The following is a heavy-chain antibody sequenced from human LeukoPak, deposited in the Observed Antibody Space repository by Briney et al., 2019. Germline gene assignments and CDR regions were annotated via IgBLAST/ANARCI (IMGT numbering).Heavy chain of an antibody. CDR3: SRRRIDCSSTSCYVDY. V-gene: IGHV1-2*02. Sequence: ASVKVSCKASGYTFTGYYIHWMRQAPGQGLEWMGWMNPNSGDTSYAQKFQGRVTKTRDTPISTAYMELSRLRSDDTAVYYCSRRRIDCSSTSCYVDYWGQGTLVTVSS. CDR2: MNPNSGDT. CDR1: GYTFTGYY. J-gene: IGHJ4*02. D-gene: IGHD2-2*01.